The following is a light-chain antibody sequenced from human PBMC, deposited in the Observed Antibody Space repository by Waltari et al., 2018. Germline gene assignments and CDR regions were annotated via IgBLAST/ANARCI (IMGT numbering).Light chain of an antibody. CDR3: CSYAGSTTSVV. J-gene: IGLJ3*02. Sequence: QSALTQPASVSGSPGQSITISCTGTSSYVGGYQYVSWYQQHPGKAPKLMSYNVSKRPSGVSNRFSGSKSGNTASLSISGLQAEDEADYYCCSYAGSTTSVVFGGGTKVTVL. CDR1: SSYVGGYQY. CDR2: NVS. V-gene: IGLV2-23*02.